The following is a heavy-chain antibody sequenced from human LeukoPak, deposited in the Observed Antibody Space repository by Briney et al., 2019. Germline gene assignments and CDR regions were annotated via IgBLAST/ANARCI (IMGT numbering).Heavy chain of an antibody. CDR2: MNPNSGNT. CDR3: ARNTLFGVVMRSGHLDS. V-gene: IGHV1-8*01. J-gene: IGHJ4*02. Sequence: ASVKVSCKASGYTFTSFDINWVRQATGQGLEWMGWMNPNSGNTGYAQKFQGRVTMTRNTSISTAYMELNSLRAEDTAVYYCARNTLFGVVMRSGHLDSWGQGTLVTVSS. CDR1: GYTFTSFD. D-gene: IGHD3-3*01.